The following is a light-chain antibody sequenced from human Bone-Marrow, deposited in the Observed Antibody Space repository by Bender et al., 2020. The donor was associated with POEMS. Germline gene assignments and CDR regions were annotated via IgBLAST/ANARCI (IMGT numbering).Light chain of an antibody. CDR1: SSNIGAGHD. Sequence: QSVLTQPPSVSGAPGQRVTISCTGTSSNIGAGHDVHWYQQVPGTAPKLLIYNNDNRPSEVPDRFSASKSATSASLAITGLQAEDEADYYCQSYDNTLSGLSFGGGTKVTVL. CDR2: NND. V-gene: IGLV1-40*01. CDR3: QSYDNTLSGLS. J-gene: IGLJ2*01.